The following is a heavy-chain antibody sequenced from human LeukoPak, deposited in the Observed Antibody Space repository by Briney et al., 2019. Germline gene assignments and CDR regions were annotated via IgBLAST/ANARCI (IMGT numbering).Heavy chain of an antibody. J-gene: IGHJ5*02. CDR3: ARSEFTMPFDP. Sequence: SETLSLTCTVSAGSIRSYHWNWIRQPPGKGLEWIGYIYYTGSSNYNPSLKSRVTMSVDTSKSQFSLKLSSVTAADTAVYYCARSEFTMPFDPWGQGTLVTVSS. CDR1: AGSIRSYH. D-gene: IGHD3-10*01. CDR2: IYYTGSS. V-gene: IGHV4-59*08.